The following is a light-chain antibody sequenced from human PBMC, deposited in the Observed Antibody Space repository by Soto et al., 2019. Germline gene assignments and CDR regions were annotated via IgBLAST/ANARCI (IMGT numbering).Light chain of an antibody. J-gene: IGLJ2*01. CDR3: SSYTSSSTGGL. V-gene: IGLV2-14*01. CDR1: SSDVGGYDH. Sequence: QSALTQPASVSGSPGQSITISCSGTSSDVGGYDHVSWYQHHPGEAPKLMIYEVSYLPSGVSTRFSGSKSGNTASLTISGLQAEDEADYYCSSYTSSSTGGLFGGGTKGTVL. CDR2: EVS.